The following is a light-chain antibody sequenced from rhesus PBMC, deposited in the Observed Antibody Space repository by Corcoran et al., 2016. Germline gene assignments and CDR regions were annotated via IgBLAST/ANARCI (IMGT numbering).Light chain of an antibody. Sequence: DIQMTQSPSSLSASGGDRVTITCRASQDISSWLAWYQQKPGKAPTVLIDKAASLQSGVSSRFSGGGSGADFTLTISSLPPECFATYYCPQYKNAPRTFGQGTKVEI. CDR1: QDISSW. CDR3: PQYKNAPRT. CDR2: KAA. V-gene: IGKV1-21*01. J-gene: IGKJ1*01.